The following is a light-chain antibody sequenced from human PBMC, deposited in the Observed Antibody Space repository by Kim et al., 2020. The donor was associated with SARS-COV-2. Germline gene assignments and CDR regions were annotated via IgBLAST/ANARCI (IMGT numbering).Light chain of an antibody. J-gene: IGKJ1*01. V-gene: IGKV1-16*01. CDR2: AAS. Sequence: ASVGDRVIITCRASQGIANNLVWFQQKPGKAPNSLIYAASSLESGVPSMFSGSGSGTEFTLTISSLQPEDYATYYCQQYDVYPRTFGQGTKVDIK. CDR1: QGIANN. CDR3: QQYDVYPRT.